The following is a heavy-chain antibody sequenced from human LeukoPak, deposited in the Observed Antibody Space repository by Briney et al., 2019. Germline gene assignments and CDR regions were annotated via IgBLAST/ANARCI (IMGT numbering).Heavy chain of an antibody. V-gene: IGHV1-2*02. Sequence: ASVKVSCTASGYTFTGYYMHWVRQAPGQGLEWMGWINPNSGGTNYAQKFQGRVTMTRDTSISTAYMELSRLRSDDTAVYYCARAAYSGSYSFDYWGQGTLVTVSS. J-gene: IGHJ4*02. D-gene: IGHD1-26*01. CDR2: INPNSGGT. CDR1: GYTFTGYY. CDR3: ARAAYSGSYSFDY.